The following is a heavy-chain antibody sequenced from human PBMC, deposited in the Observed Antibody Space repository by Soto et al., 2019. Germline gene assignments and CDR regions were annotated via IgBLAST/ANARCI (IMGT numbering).Heavy chain of an antibody. Sequence: GSLRLSCAASGFTFSSYAMSWVRQAPGKGLEWVSAISGSGGSTYYADSVKGRFTISRDNSKNTLYLQMNSLRAEDTAVYYCAKASDIVVVPAAIDYWGQGTLVTVSS. V-gene: IGHV3-23*01. D-gene: IGHD2-2*01. J-gene: IGHJ4*02. CDR1: GFTFSSYA. CDR2: ISGSGGST. CDR3: AKASDIVVVPAAIDY.